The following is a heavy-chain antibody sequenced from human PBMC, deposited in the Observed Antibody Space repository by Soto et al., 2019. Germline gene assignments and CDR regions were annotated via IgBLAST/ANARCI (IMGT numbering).Heavy chain of an antibody. J-gene: IGHJ4*02. CDR1: GFSLSTSGVG. Sequence: SGPTLVNPTQTLTLTCTFSGFSLSTSGVGVGWIRQPPGKALEWLALIYWDDDKRYSPSLKSRLTTTKDTSKNQVVLTMTNMDPVGTATYYCAHTYQLPAAGPNFGYWGQGTLVTVSS. D-gene: IGHD2-2*01. V-gene: IGHV2-5*02. CDR2: IYWDDDK. CDR3: AHTYQLPAAGPNFGY.